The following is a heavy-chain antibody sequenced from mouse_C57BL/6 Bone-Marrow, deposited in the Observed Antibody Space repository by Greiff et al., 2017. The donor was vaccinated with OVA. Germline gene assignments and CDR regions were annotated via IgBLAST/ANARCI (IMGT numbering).Heavy chain of an antibody. Sequence: QVHVKQSGAELVRPGASVKLSCKASGYTFTDYYINWVKQRPGQGLEWIARIYPGSGNTYYNEKFKGKATLTAEKSSSTAYMQLSSLTSEDSAVYVCARGITTVVEAWYFDVWGTGTTVTVSS. D-gene: IGHD1-1*01. CDR3: ARGITTVVEAWYFDV. V-gene: IGHV1-76*01. J-gene: IGHJ1*03. CDR1: GYTFTDYY. CDR2: IYPGSGNT.